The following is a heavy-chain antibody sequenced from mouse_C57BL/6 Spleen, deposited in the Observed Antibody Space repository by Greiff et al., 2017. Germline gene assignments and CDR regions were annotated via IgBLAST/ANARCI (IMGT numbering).Heavy chain of an antibody. CDR3: ARNWDGGYYAMDY. J-gene: IGHJ4*01. CDR1: GYTFTSYW. D-gene: IGHD4-1*01. Sequence: VQLQQPGAELVKPGASVKMSCKASGYTFTSYWITWVKQRPGQGLEWIGDIYPGSGSTNYNEKFKSKATLTVDTSSSTAYMQLSSLTSEDSAVYYCARNWDGGYYAMDYWGQGTSVTVSS. V-gene: IGHV1-55*01. CDR2: IYPGSGST.